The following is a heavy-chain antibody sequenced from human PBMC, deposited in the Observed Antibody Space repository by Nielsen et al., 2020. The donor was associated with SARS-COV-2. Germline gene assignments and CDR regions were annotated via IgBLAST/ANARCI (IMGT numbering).Heavy chain of an antibody. J-gene: IGHJ4*02. CDR1: GFTFSDYY. V-gene: IGHV3-11*04. CDR3: ARYGSGSPHFDY. CDR2: ISSSGSTI. D-gene: IGHD3-10*01. Sequence: GESLKISCAASGFTFSDYYMSWIRQAPGKGLEWVSYISSSGSTIYYADSVKGRFTISRDNAKNSLYLQMNSLRAEDTAVYYCARYGSGSPHFDYWGQGTLVTVSS.